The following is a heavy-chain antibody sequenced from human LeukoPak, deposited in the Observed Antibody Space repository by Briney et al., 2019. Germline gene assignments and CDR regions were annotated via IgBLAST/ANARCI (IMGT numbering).Heavy chain of an antibody. CDR2: TNTDGRST. Sequence: GGSLRLSCAASGFTFSSYWMHWVRQAPGKGLEWVSRTNTDGRSTSYADSVKGRFTMSRDNAKNTVYLEMNSLRAEDTAVYYCARRRAPDYWGQGTLVTVSS. J-gene: IGHJ4*02. CDR1: GFTFSSYW. CDR3: ARRRAPDY. V-gene: IGHV3-74*01.